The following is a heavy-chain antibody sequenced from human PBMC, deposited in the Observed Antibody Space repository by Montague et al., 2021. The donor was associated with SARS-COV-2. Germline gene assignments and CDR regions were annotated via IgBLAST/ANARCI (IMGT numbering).Heavy chain of an antibody. Sequence: SETLSLTCTVSGGSISSYYWSWIRQPPGKGLEWIGYIYYSGSTNYNPSLKSRVTISVDTSKNQFSLKLSSVTAADTAVYYCARVGVPYYDILTGYYIEGSDAFDIRGQGTMVTVSS. CDR2: IYYSGST. V-gene: IGHV4-59*13. CDR1: GGSISSYY. J-gene: IGHJ3*02. D-gene: IGHD3-9*01. CDR3: ARVGVPYYDILTGYYIEGSDAFDI.